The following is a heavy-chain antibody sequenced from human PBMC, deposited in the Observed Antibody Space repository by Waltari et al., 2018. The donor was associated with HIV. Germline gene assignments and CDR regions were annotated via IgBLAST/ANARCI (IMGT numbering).Heavy chain of an antibody. D-gene: IGHD6-6*01. CDR2: IYHSGST. Sequence: QVQLQESGPGLVKPSGTLSLTCAVSGGSISSSNWWSWVRQPPGKGLEWIGEIYHSGSTNYNPSLKSRITISVDKSKNQFSLKLSSVTAADTAVYYCARNWGYSSSLGFPHYYYGMDVWGQGTTVTVSS. J-gene: IGHJ6*02. CDR3: ARNWGYSSSLGFPHYYYGMDV. CDR1: GGSISSSNW. V-gene: IGHV4-4*02.